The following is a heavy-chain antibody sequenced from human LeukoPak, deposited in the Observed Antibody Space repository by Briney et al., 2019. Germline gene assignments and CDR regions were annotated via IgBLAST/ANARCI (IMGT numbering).Heavy chain of an antibody. CDR2: IYYSGST. D-gene: IGHD3-3*01. CDR3: APMKRFLEWLLNPEYNWFDP. Sequence: SETLSLTCTVSGGSVSSGDYFWSWIRQPPGKGLEWIGYIYYSGSTYYNPSLKSRVTISVDTSRNQFSLKLNSVTAADTAVYYCAPMKRFLEWLLNPEYNWFDPWGQGTLVTVSS. CDR1: GGSVSSGDYF. V-gene: IGHV4-61*08. J-gene: IGHJ5*02.